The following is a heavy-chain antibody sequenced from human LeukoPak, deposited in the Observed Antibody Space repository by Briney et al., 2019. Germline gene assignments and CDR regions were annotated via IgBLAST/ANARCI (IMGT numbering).Heavy chain of an antibody. CDR2: IIPIFGTA. V-gene: IGHV1-69*13. Sequence: ASVKVSCKASGGTFSSYAISWVRQAPGQGLEWMGGIIPIFGTANYAQKFQGRVTITADESTSTAYMELSSLRSEDTAVYYCARDDGSGQYYYGMDVWGQGTTVTVSS. J-gene: IGHJ6*02. D-gene: IGHD3-10*01. CDR1: GGTFSSYA. CDR3: ARDDGSGQYYYGMDV.